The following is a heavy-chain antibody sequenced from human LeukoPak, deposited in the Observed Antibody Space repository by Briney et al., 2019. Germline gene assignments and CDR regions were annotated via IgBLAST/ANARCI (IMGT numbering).Heavy chain of an antibody. CDR3: AKTLVLMVYAPFDY. CDR2: INSDGSST. CDR1: GFTFSSYW. D-gene: IGHD2-8*01. J-gene: IGHJ4*02. V-gene: IGHV3-74*01. Sequence: PGGSLRLSCAASGFTFSSYWMHWVRQAPGKGLVWVSRINSDGSSTSYADSVKGRFTISRDNAKNTLYLQMNSLRAEDTAVYYCAKTLVLMVYAPFDYWGQGTLVTVSS.